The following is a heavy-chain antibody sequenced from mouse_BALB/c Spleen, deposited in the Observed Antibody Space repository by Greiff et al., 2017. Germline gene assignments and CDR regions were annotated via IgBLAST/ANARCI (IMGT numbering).Heavy chain of an antibody. CDR2: IDPANGNT. Sequence: VQLQQSGAELVKPGASVKLSCTASGFNIKDTYMHWVKQRPEQGLEWIGRIDPANGNTKYDPKFQGKATITADTSSNTAYLQLSSLTSEDTAVYYCASEGNYLYYAMDYWGQGTSVTVSS. CDR1: GFNIKDTY. CDR3: ASEGNYLYYAMDY. D-gene: IGHD2-1*01. V-gene: IGHV14-3*02. J-gene: IGHJ4*01.